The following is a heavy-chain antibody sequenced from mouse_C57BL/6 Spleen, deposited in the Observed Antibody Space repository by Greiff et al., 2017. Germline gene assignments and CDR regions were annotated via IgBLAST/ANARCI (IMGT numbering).Heavy chain of an antibody. CDR3: ARAYYYGSSYFDY. Sequence: VQLKQPGPELVKPGASVKISCKASGYSFTGYYMNWVKQSPEKSLEWIGEINPSTGGTTYNQKFKAKATLTVDKSSSTAYTQLKSLTSEDSAVYYCARAYYYGSSYFDYWGQGTTLTVSS. J-gene: IGHJ2*01. CDR2: INPSTGGT. D-gene: IGHD1-1*01. V-gene: IGHV1-42*01. CDR1: GYSFTGYY.